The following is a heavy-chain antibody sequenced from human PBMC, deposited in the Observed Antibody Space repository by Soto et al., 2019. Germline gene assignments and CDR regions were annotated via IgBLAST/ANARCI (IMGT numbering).Heavy chain of an antibody. D-gene: IGHD3-10*01. J-gene: IGHJ4*02. Sequence: SETLSLTCIVSGDSISSGRSYWTWIRQHPGKGLEWIGYISHSGDTHYNPSLKSRIIISADMSRNQFSLKLTSVTAADTAVYYCARANYGQWRHYWGQGSLVTVS. CDR3: ARANYGQWRHY. CDR2: ISHSGDT. V-gene: IGHV4-31*03. CDR1: GDSISSGRSY.